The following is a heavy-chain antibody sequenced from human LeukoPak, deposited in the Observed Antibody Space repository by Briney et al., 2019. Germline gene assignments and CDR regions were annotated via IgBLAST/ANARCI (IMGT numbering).Heavy chain of an antibody. CDR2: ISYDGSNK. CDR3: AKVRYSWAYYFDY. Sequence: PGGSLRLSCAASGFTFSSYGMHWVRQAPGKGLEWVAVISYDGSNKYYADSVKGRFTISRDISKNTLYLQMNSLRAEDTAVYYCAKVRYSWAYYFDYWGQGTLVTVSS. CDR1: GFTFSSYG. J-gene: IGHJ4*02. D-gene: IGHD5-18*01. V-gene: IGHV3-30*18.